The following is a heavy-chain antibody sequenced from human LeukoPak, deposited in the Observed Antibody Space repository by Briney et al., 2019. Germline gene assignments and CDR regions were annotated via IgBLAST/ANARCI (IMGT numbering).Heavy chain of an antibody. CDR3: TRSPDYGGTIP. J-gene: IGHJ5*02. Sequence: PGGSLRLSCAASGFTFSGSAMHWVRQASGKGLEWVGRIRSKANRYAAAYAASVKGRFTISRDDSKNTAYLQMNSLKTEDTAVYYCTRSPDYGGTIPWGQGTLVTVSS. CDR2: IRSKANRYAA. D-gene: IGHD4-23*01. CDR1: GFTFSGSA. V-gene: IGHV3-73*01.